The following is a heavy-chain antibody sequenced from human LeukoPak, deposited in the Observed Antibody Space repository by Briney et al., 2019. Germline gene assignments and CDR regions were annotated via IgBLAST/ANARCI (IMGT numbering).Heavy chain of an antibody. J-gene: IGHJ4*02. CDR3: AKGEGFGELLYYDY. D-gene: IGHD3-10*01. V-gene: IGHV3-30*18. CDR2: ISYDGSNK. CDR1: GFTFSSYG. Sequence: GGSLRLSCAASGFTFSSYGMHWVRQAPGKGLEWVAVISYDGSNKYYANSVRGRLTISRDNSKNTLYLQMNSLRAEDTAVYYCAKGEGFGELLYYDYWGQGTLVTVSS.